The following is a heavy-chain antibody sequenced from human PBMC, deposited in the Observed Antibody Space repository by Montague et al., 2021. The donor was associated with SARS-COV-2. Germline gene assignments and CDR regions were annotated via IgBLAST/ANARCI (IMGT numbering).Heavy chain of an antibody. CDR1: GGSISSGSYY. J-gene: IGHJ4*02. CDR3: ARESLHLTGYYNDYFDY. CDR2: IYTSGST. Sequence: TLSLTCTVSGGSISSGSYYWNWIRQPAGKGLEWIGRIYTSGSTNYNPSPKSRVTISVDTSKNQFSLKLSSVTAADTAAYYCARESLHLTGYYNDYFDYWGQGTLVTVSS. V-gene: IGHV4-61*02. D-gene: IGHD3-9*01.